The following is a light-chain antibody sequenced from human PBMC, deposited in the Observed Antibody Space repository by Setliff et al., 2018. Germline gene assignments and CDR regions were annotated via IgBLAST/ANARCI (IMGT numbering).Light chain of an antibody. Sequence: QSALTQPPSASGSPGQSVAISCTGTSRDVGGFNFVSWYQQHPGKAPKLIIYEVSKRPSGVPDRFSGSKSGNTAFLTVSGLQAEDEADYYCSSYAGNYIYVFGSGTKVTVL. J-gene: IGLJ1*01. CDR1: SRDVGGFNF. CDR3: SSYAGNYIYV. CDR2: EVS. V-gene: IGLV2-8*01.